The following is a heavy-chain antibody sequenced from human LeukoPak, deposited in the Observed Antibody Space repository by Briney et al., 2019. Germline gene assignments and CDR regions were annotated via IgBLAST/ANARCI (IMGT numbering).Heavy chain of an antibody. CDR2: IFYSGST. D-gene: IGHD6-13*01. CDR1: GGSISSTSYY. Sequence: PSETLSLTCTVSGGSISSTSYYWGWIRQPPGKGLEWIGSIFYSGSTYYNPSLRSRVTISTDTSKNHFSLRLTSVTAADTAVYYCARRRSGNYFDYWGQGTLVTVSP. CDR3: ARRRSGNYFDY. V-gene: IGHV4-39*02. J-gene: IGHJ4*02.